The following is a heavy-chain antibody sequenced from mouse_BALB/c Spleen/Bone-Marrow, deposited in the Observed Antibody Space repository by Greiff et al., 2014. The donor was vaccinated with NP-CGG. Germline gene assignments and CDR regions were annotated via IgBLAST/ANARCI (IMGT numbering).Heavy chain of an antibody. J-gene: IGHJ4*01. V-gene: IGHV1-9*01. CDR1: GYTFSNYW. CDR2: ILPGNTNA. Sequence: VQLQQSGAEQMQPGASVKISCKATGYTFSNYWIEWVKQRPGHGLEWIGEILPGNTNANYNEKFKGRATFTADTSSNTAYMQLSSLTSEDSAVYYCARGWYSMEDWGQGTSVTVSS. CDR3: ARGWYSMED.